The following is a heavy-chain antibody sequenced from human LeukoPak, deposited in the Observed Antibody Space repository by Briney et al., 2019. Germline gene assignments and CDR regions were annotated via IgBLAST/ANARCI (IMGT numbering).Heavy chain of an antibody. V-gene: IGHV3-23*01. CDR1: GFTFSSYA. Sequence: GGSLRLSCAASGFTFSSYAMSWVRQAPGKGLEWVSAISGSGGSTYYADSVKGRFIISRDNAKNTMSLQMNSLRAEDTAVYYCVRDLSFSPDSWGQGTLVSVSS. CDR3: VRDLSFSPDS. J-gene: IGHJ4*02. CDR2: ISGSGGST.